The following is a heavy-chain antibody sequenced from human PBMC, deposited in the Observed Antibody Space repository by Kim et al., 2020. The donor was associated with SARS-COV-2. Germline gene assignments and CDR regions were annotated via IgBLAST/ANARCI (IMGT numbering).Heavy chain of an antibody. V-gene: IGHV3-23*01. J-gene: IGHJ4*02. CDR2: ISGSGGST. CDR3: AKCPQYYYGSGSLPTAFDY. Sequence: GGSLRLSCAASGFTFSSYAMSWVRQAPGKGLEWVSAISGSGGSTYYADSVKGRFTISRDNSKNTLYLQMNSLRAEDTAVYYCAKCPQYYYGSGSLPTAFDYWGQGTLVTVSS. CDR1: GFTFSSYA. D-gene: IGHD3-10*01.